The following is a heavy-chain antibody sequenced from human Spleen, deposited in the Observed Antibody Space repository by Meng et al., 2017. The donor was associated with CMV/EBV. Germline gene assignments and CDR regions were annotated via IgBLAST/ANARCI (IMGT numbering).Heavy chain of an antibody. Sequence: GESLKISSAASGFTFSSYAMSWVRQAPGKGLEWVSAISGSGGSTYYADSVKGRFTISRDNSKNTLYLQMNSLRAEDTAVYYCAKGSTIAAAVELDYWGQGTLVTVSS. D-gene: IGHD6-13*01. CDR1: GFTFSSYA. J-gene: IGHJ4*02. CDR3: AKGSTIAAAVELDY. V-gene: IGHV3-23*01. CDR2: ISGSGGST.